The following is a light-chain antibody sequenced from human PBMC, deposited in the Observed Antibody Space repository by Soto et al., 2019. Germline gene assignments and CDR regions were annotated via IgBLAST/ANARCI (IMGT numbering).Light chain of an antibody. V-gene: IGKV3D-20*02. CDR3: MQSTQLPPT. Sequence: IVLTQSPGTLSLSPGERATLSCRASQSVSSTYLAWYLQKPGQSPQLLIYQVSTRVSGVPDRFSGSGSGTDFTLEISRVATDDVGIYYCMQSTQLPPTFGQGTRLEIK. CDR2: QVS. CDR1: QSVSSTY. J-gene: IGKJ5*01.